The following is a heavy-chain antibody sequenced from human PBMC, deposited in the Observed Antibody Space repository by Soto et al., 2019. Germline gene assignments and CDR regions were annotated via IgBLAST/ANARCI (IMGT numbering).Heavy chain of an antibody. CDR1: GGSISSSNW. CDR3: ARVKSPVGATGYYYGRNV. Sequence: QVQLQESGPGLVKPSGTLSLTCAVSGGSISSSNWWSWVRQPPGKGLEGIGETYHSGSTNYNPSHRSRVTTAVDKSKNQFSLKRSSVTAADTAVYYCARVKSPVGATGYYYGRNVWGQGTTVTVSS. J-gene: IGHJ6*02. V-gene: IGHV4-4*02. CDR2: TYHSGST. D-gene: IGHD1-26*01.